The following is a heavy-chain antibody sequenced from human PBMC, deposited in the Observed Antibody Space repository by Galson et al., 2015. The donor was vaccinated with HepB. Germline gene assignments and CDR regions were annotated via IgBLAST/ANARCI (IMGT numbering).Heavy chain of an antibody. J-gene: IGHJ4*02. Sequence: SLRLSCAASGFTFSSYAMSWVRQAPGKGLEWVSAISGSGGSTYYADSVKGRFTISRDNSKNTLYLQMNSLRAEDTAVYYCASRDFWSGYYARGWGQGTLVTVSS. D-gene: IGHD3-3*01. CDR3: ASRDFWSGYYARG. CDR1: GFTFSSYA. CDR2: ISGSGGST. V-gene: IGHV3-23*01.